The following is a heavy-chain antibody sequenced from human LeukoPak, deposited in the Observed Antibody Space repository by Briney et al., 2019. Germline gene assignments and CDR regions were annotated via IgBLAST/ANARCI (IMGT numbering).Heavy chain of an antibody. Sequence: GYPRLSPAASGVTASSNYMSTGRQAPGTGLKWVSVIYSGGSTYYADSVKGRFTISRDNSKNTLYLQMNSLRVEDTAVYYCARVSFRYYFDYWGQGTLVTVSS. V-gene: IGHV3-53*01. CDR2: IYSGGST. CDR1: GVTASSNY. J-gene: IGHJ4*02. CDR3: ARVSFRYYFDY. D-gene: IGHD2-21*01.